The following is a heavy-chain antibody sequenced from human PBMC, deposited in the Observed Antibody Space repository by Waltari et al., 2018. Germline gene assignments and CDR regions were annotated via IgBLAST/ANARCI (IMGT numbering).Heavy chain of an antibody. V-gene: IGHV1-69*05. CDR2: NSPICGTA. J-gene: IGHJ6*02. CDR1: GGTFSSYA. Sequence: QVQLVQSGAEVKKPGSSVKVSCKASGGTFSSYAISWVRQAPGQGLEWMGGNSPICGTANYAQKFQGRVTSTTDESTSTAYMELSSLRSEDTAVYYCARGGWDSSGWPGGMDVWGQGTTVTVSS. D-gene: IGHD6-19*01. CDR3: ARGGWDSSGWPGGMDV.